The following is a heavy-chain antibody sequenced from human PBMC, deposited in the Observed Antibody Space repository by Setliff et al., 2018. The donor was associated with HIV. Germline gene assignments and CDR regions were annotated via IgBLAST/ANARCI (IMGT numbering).Heavy chain of an antibody. J-gene: IGHJ3*02. CDR1: GFTFSSYA. CDR3: ARPHSRSYQHAFDI. D-gene: IGHD6-13*01. CDR2: ISDSGGST. V-gene: IGHV3-23*01. Sequence: GGSLRLSCATSGFTFSSYAMSWVRQAPGKGLEWVSSISDSGGSTFYADSVKGRFTISRDNSKNTFYMQINSLRAEDTAVYYCARPHSRSYQHAFDIWGPGTMVTVSS.